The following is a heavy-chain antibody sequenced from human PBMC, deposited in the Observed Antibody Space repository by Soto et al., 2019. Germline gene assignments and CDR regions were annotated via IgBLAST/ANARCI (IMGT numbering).Heavy chain of an antibody. CDR2: ISYDGSNK. J-gene: IGHJ5*02. CDR3: AKGRKQQLVDWFDP. V-gene: IGHV3-30*18. CDR1: GFTFSSYG. D-gene: IGHD6-13*01. Sequence: GGSLRLSCAASGFTFSSYGMHWVRQAPGKGLEWVAVISYDGSNKYYADSVKGRFTISRDNSKNTLYLQMNSLRAEDTAVYYCAKGRKQQLVDWFDPWGQGTLVTVSS.